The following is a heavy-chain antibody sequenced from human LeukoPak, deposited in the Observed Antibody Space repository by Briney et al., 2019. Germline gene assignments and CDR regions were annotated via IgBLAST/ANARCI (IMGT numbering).Heavy chain of an antibody. CDR3: ASLGVGCSSTSCYTFDAFDI. CDR2: IYYSGST. Sequence: SETLSLTCTVSGGSISSYYWSWIRQPPGKGLEWIGYIYYSGSTNYNPSLKSRVTISVDTSKNQFSLKLSSVTAADTAVYYCASLGVGCSSTSCYTFDAFDIWGQGTMVTVSS. D-gene: IGHD2-2*02. J-gene: IGHJ3*02. CDR1: GGSISSYY. V-gene: IGHV4-59*01.